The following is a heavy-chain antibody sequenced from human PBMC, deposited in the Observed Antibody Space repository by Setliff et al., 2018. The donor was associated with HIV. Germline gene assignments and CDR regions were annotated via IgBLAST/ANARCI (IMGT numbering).Heavy chain of an antibody. D-gene: IGHD6-13*01. Sequence: SETLSLTCTVSGGSISGHYWSWIRQTPGKGLEWIGYVYSNGNTDYNPSLKGRVTISVDTSMDQFSLKLNSVTAADTAVYYCAAASSWDPLLDYWGQGTLVTVSS. CDR3: AAASSWDPLLDY. CDR2: VYSNGNT. J-gene: IGHJ4*02. CDR1: GGSISGHY. V-gene: IGHV4-59*11.